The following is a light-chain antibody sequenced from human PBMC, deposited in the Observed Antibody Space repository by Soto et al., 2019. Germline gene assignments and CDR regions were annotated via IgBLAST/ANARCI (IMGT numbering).Light chain of an antibody. CDR3: QQYYSYPWT. CDR1: QIISSW. J-gene: IGKJ1*01. Sequence: DIQMTQSPSTLSASVGDRVTITCRASQIISSWLAWYQQKPGKAPKFLIYGASNLEVGVPSRFSGSGSATEFTLTISSLQPDDSATYYCQQYYSYPWTFGQGTKVDIK. CDR2: GAS. V-gene: IGKV1-5*01.